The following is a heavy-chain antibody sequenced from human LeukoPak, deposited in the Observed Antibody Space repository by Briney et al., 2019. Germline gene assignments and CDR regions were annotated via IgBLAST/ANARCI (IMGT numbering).Heavy chain of an antibody. CDR1: GFTFSSYA. D-gene: IGHD2-2*01. CDR3: ARDQRRYCSSSGCHSFDY. V-gene: IGHV3-30*04. J-gene: IGHJ4*02. CDR2: ISYDGSNK. Sequence: GRTLRLSCAASGFTFSSYAMHWVRQAPGKGLEWVAVISYDGSNKYYADSVTGRFTSSRDNSKHTLCLQMNSVRAEDTTVYYCARDQRRYCSSSGCHSFDYWGQGTLVTVSS.